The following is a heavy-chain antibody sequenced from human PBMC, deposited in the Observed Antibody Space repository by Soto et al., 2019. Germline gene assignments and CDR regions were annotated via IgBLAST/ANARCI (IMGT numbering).Heavy chain of an antibody. J-gene: IGHJ4*02. Sequence: ASVKVSCKASGYTFTGYYMHWVRQAPGQGLEWMGWINPNSGGTNYAQKFQGRVTITADKSTSTAYMELSSLRSEDTAVYYCAGETVTRDYWGQGTLVTVSS. CDR3: AGETVTRDY. V-gene: IGHV1-2*02. CDR2: INPNSGGT. CDR1: GYTFTGYY. D-gene: IGHD4-17*01.